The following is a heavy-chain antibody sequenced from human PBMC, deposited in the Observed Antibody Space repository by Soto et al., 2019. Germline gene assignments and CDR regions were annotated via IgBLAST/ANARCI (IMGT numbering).Heavy chain of an antibody. CDR3: AKSQDSSSWSATDY. J-gene: IGHJ4*02. Sequence: GGSLRLSCAASVFTFSSYGMHWVRQAPGKGLEWVAVISYDGSNKYYADSVKGRFTISRDNSKNTLYLQMNSLRAEDTAVYYCAKSQDSSSWSATDYWGQGTLVTVSS. CDR2: ISYDGSNK. V-gene: IGHV3-30*18. CDR1: VFTFSSYG. D-gene: IGHD6-13*01.